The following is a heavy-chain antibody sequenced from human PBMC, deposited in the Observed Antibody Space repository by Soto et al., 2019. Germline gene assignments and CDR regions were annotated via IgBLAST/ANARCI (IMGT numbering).Heavy chain of an antibody. D-gene: IGHD6-13*01. J-gene: IGHJ4*02. CDR1: GFTFSSYA. CDR3: ARDPGIAAAGPYLDY. CDR2: ISYDGSKK. V-gene: IGHV3-30-3*01. Sequence: QVQLVESGGGLVQPGRSLRLSCAASGFTFSSYAMHWVRQAPGKGLEWVAVISYDGSKKYYADSVKGRFTISRDNSKNTLYLQMNSLRAEDTAVYYCARDPGIAAAGPYLDYWGQGTLVTVSS.